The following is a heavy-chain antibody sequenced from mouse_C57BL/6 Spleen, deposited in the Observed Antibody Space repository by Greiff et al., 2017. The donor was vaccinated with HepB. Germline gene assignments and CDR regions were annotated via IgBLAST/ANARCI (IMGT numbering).Heavy chain of an antibody. Sequence: VQLQQSGAELVRPGASVTLSCKASGYTFTDYEMHWVKQTPVHGLEWIGAIDPETGGTAYNQKFKGKAILTADKSSSTAYMELRSLTSEDSAVYYCTGTYYGSSPYFDVWGTGTTVTVSS. CDR1: GYTFTDYE. J-gene: IGHJ1*03. CDR3: TGTYYGSSPYFDV. CDR2: IDPETGGT. V-gene: IGHV1-15*01. D-gene: IGHD1-1*01.